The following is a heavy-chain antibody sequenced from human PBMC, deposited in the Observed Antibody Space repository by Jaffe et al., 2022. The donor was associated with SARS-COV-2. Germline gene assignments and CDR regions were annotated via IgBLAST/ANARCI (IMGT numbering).Heavy chain of an antibody. CDR2: IYYSGST. D-gene: IGHD3-3*01. J-gene: IGHJ4*02. Sequence: QVQLQESGPGLVKPSQTLSLTCTVSGGSISSGGYYWSWIRQHPGKGLEWIGYIYYSGSTYYNPSLKSRVTISVDTSKNQFSLKLSSVTAADTAVYYCARTRVVRPPSYYFDYWGQGTLVTVSS. CDR3: ARTRVVRPPSYYFDY. CDR1: GGSISSGGYY. V-gene: IGHV4-31*03.